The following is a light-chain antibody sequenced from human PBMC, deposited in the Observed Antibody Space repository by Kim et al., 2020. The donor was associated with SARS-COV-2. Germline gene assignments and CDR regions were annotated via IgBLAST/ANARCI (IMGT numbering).Light chain of an antibody. CDR2: RAS. Sequence: PGESAALSSRARQTSSRTYVAWYQQKPALAPRLLIYRASNRATGIPDRFSGSGSGTDFTLTISRLEPEDFAMYYCQQYGNSPKFSFGPGTKVDIK. V-gene: IGKV3-20*01. J-gene: IGKJ3*01. CDR3: QQYGNSPKFS. CDR1: QTSSRTY.